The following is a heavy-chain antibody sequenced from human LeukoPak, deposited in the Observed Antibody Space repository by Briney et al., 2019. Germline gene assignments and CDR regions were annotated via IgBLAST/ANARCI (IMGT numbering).Heavy chain of an antibody. CDR2: MSAYNGNT. CDR3: ARDSAAHGGY. J-gene: IGHJ4*02. CDR1: GYTFTSYG. Sequence: ASVKVSCKASGYTFTSYGISWVGQAPGQGLEGVGWMSAYNGNTNYAQKLQRRVTMTTDTSTSTAYMELRSLRSDATAVYYCARDSAAHGGYWGQGTPVIVSS. V-gene: IGHV1-18*01. D-gene: IGHD6-25*01.